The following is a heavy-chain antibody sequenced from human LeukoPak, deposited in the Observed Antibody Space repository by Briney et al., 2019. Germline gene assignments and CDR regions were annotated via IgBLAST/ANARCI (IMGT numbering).Heavy chain of an antibody. CDR3: ARDSSSWYGRYYYYYGMDV. J-gene: IGHJ6*02. D-gene: IGHD6-13*01. CDR2: MNPNSGNT. CDR1: GYTFTSYD. Sequence: ASVKVSCKAPGYTFTSYDINWVRQATGQGLEWMGWMNPNSGNTGYAQKFQGRVTMTRNTSISTAYMELSSLRSEDTAVYYCARDSSSWYGRYYYYYGMDVWGQGTTVTVSS. V-gene: IGHV1-8*01.